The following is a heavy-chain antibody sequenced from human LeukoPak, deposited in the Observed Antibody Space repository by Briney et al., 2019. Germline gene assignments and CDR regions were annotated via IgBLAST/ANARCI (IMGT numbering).Heavy chain of an antibody. CDR1: GFTLSTYN. CDR2: ISTSSSYI. D-gene: IGHD3-3*01. CDR3: ARESEIRFLEWLFVFDY. J-gene: IGHJ4*02. Sequence: GGSLRLSCAASGFTLSTYNMKWVRQAPRKGLEWVSSISTSSSYIYYADSVKGRFTISRDNARNSLYLQMNSLRAEDTAVYYCARESEIRFLEWLFVFDYWGQGTLVTVSS. V-gene: IGHV3-21*01.